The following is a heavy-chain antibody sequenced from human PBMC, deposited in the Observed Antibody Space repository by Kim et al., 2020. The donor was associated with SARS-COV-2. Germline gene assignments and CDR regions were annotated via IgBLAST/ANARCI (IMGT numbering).Heavy chain of an antibody. D-gene: IGHD1-26*01. CDR1: GYRFTNYY. CDR3: ARQNIMGASYMVYYGMDV. Sequence: GESLKISCEASGYRFTNYYINWVRQMPGKGLEWMGRIDPSDSFTNYSPSFQGHVTISADKSINTAYLQWSSLKASATAIYYCARQNIMGASYMVYYGMDVWGQGTTVTVSS. V-gene: IGHV5-10-1*01. J-gene: IGHJ6*02. CDR2: IDPSDSFT.